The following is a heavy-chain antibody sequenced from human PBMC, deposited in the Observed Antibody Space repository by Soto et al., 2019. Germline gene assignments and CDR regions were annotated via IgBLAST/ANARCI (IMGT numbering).Heavy chain of an antibody. V-gene: IGHV1-2*02. D-gene: IGHD3-3*01. CDR3: ARGGGVGVAGSAAFDM. CDR1: GYPVTAYY. CDR2: INPATGAA. J-gene: IGHJ3*02. Sequence: QLHLVQSGAVVKKPGASVTVSCSASGYPVTAYYMHWVRQAPGRGLEWMGGINPATGAAKYTQTFQGRVTMTRAPSTSTVFMEPGGLTSEDTAVFYCARGGGVGVAGSAAFDMWGQGTLVTVSS.